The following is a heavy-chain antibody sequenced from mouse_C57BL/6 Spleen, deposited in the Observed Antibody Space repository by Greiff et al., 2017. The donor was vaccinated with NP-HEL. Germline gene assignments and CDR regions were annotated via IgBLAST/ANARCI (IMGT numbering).Heavy chain of an antibody. CDR1: GYSFTGYY. Sequence: VQLQQSGPELVKPGASVKISCKASGYSFTGYYMNWVKQSPEKSLEWIGEINPSTGGTTYNQKFKAKATLTLDKSSSTAYMQLKSLTSEDSAVYYCAVGDYGSIFDYWGQGTTLTVSS. CDR2: INPSTGGT. J-gene: IGHJ2*01. V-gene: IGHV1-42*01. CDR3: AVGDYGSIFDY. D-gene: IGHD1-1*01.